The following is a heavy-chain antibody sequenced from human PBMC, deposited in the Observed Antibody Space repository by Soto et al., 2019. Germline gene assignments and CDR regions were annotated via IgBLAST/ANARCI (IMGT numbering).Heavy chain of an antibody. Sequence: QVQLVESGGGVVQPGRSLRLSCAASGFMFSDYGMHWVRQAPGKGLEWVAMTSSDGNNRYYADSVKGRFTISRDNSRNTLYLQMDSLRVEDTAIYYCAKKLPGGFISSMDYWGQGTLVTVSS. J-gene: IGHJ4*02. D-gene: IGHD3-16*02. CDR1: GFMFSDYG. CDR2: TSSDGNNR. CDR3: AKKLPGGFISSMDY. V-gene: IGHV3-30*18.